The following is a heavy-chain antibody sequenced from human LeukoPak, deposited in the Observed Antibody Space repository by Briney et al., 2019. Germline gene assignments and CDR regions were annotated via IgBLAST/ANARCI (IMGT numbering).Heavy chain of an antibody. Sequence: GGTLRLSCAASGFTFSSYSMNWVRQAPGKGLEWVSSISSSSSYIYYADSVKGRFTISRDNAKNSLYLQMNSLRAEDTAVYYCARDLVSSYTQYYFDYWGQGTLVTVSS. CDR3: ARDLVSSYTQYYFDY. D-gene: IGHD4-11*01. CDR2: ISSSSSYI. V-gene: IGHV3-21*01. CDR1: GFTFSSYS. J-gene: IGHJ4*02.